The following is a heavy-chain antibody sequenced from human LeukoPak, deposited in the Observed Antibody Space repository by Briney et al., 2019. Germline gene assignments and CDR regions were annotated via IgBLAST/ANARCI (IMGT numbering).Heavy chain of an antibody. CDR2: IYYSGST. D-gene: IGHD3-22*01. V-gene: IGHV4-39*07. CDR1: GGSISSSSYY. J-gene: IGHJ4*02. CDR3: ARPSNNYYDSSGYYVY. Sequence: PSETLSLTYTVSGGSISSSSYYWGWIRQPPGKGLEWIGSIYYSGSTYYNPSLKSRVTISVDTSKNQFSLKLSSVTAADTAVYYCARPSNNYYDSSGYYVYWGQGTLVTVSS.